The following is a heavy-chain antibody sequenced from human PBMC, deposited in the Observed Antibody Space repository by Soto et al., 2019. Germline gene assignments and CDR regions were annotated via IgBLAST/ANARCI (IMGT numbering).Heavy chain of an antibody. D-gene: IGHD3-10*01. CDR3: ARDMRITMVRGDAFDI. J-gene: IGHJ3*02. CDR1: GFTFSSYS. Sequence: GGCMRLSCAAXGFTFSSYSMNWVRPAPGKGLEWVSSISSSSSYIYYADSVKGRFTISRDNAKNSLYLQMNSLRAEDTAVYYCARDMRITMVRGDAFDIWGQGTMVTVSS. CDR2: ISSSSSYI. V-gene: IGHV3-21*01.